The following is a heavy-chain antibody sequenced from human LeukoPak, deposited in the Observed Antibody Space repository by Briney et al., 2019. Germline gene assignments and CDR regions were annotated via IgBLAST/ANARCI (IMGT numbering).Heavy chain of an antibody. CDR2: IYYSGST. D-gene: IGHD3-10*01. CDR1: GDSISSYY. J-gene: IGHJ4*02. CDR3: ARGRSAVASWAFDY. Sequence: SETLSLTRTVSGDSISSYYWSWIRQPPGKGLEWIGYIYYSGSTNYNPSLKSRVTISVDTSKNQFSLKLSSVTAADTAVYYCARGRSAVASWAFDYWGQGTLVTVSS. V-gene: IGHV4-59*01.